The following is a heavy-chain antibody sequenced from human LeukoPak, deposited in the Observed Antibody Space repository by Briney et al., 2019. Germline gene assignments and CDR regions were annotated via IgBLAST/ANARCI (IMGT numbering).Heavy chain of an antibody. CDR3: ARADRDGNKRFLD. D-gene: IGHD5-24*01. V-gene: IGHV3-48*02. CDR2: VSSSGTTT. CDR1: GFTFSSYS. Sequence: PGGSLRLSCAASGFTFSSYSVIWARQAPGTGLEWVSYVSSSGTTTYYADSVKGRFTISRDNGKNLVSLQMNSLRDEDTAVYYCARADRDGNKRFLDWGQGTLVTVSS. J-gene: IGHJ4*02.